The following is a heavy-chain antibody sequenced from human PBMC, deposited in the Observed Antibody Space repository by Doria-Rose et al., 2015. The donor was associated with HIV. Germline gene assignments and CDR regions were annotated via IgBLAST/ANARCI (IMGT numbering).Heavy chain of an antibody. Sequence: SGPVLVKPTETLTLTCTVSGVSLSSPGMGVSWIRQPPGKALEWLANNVSDDERSYKTSLKSRLTISSGTSKSQAVLTMTDMDPVDTATYYCARIKSSRWYHKYYFDFWGQGTLVIVSA. V-gene: IGHV2-26*01. CDR3: ARIKSSRWYHKYYFDF. D-gene: IGHD6-13*01. CDR2: NVSDDER. J-gene: IGHJ4*02. CDR1: GVSLSSPGMG.